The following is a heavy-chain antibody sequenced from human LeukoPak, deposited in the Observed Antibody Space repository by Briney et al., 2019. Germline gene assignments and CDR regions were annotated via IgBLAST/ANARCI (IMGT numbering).Heavy chain of an antibody. CDR2: ISSSSSYI. Sequence: ASLRLSCAASGFTFSSYSMNWVRQAPGKGLEWVSSISSSSSYIYYADSVKGRFTISRDNAKNSLYLQMNSLRAEDTAVYYCARDLGGYGDYDVDGMDVWGQGTTVTVSS. CDR3: ARDLGGYGDYDVDGMDV. CDR1: GFTFSSYS. D-gene: IGHD4-17*01. J-gene: IGHJ6*02. V-gene: IGHV3-21*01.